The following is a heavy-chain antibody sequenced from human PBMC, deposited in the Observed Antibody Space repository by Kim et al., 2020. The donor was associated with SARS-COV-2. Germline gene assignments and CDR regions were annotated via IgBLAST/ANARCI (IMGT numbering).Heavy chain of an antibody. Sequence: SETLSLTCTVSGGSISSGGYYWSWIRQHPGKGLEWIGYIYYSGSTYYNPSLKSRVTISVDTSKNQFSLKLSSVTAADTAVYYCARSTTMIVVEYYFDYWGQGTLVTVSS. D-gene: IGHD3-22*01. CDR3: ARSTTMIVVEYYFDY. CDR1: GGSISSGGYY. CDR2: IYYSGST. J-gene: IGHJ4*02. V-gene: IGHV4-31*03.